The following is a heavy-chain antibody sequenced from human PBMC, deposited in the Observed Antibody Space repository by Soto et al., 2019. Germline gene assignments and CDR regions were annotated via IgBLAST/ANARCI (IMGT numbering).Heavy chain of an antibody. Sequence: QVQLVQSGAEVKKPGASVKVSCKASGYTFTSYGISWVRQAPGQGLEGMGWISAYNGNTNYAQKLQRRVTMTTDTSTSTAYMELRGLRSDDTAVYYCAREGAHIVATADYYYYGMDCWGQGTTVTVSS. V-gene: IGHV1-18*01. CDR2: ISAYNGNT. CDR1: GYTFTSYG. D-gene: IGHD5-12*01. CDR3: AREGAHIVATADYYYYGMDC. J-gene: IGHJ6*02.